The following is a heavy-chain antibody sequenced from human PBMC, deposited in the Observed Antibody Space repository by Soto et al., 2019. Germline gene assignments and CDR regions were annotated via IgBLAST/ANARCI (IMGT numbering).Heavy chain of an antibody. CDR1: GGSISSYY. J-gene: IGHJ4*02. V-gene: IGHV4-59*08. Sequence: SETLSLTCTVSGGSISSYYWSWIRQHPGKGLEWIGYIYYGWRTNYIPSLKSRVTISVDTSKNQFSLKLCSVTAADTAVYYCARRWGSAADYWGQGTLVTVAS. CDR3: ARRWGSAADY. CDR2: IYYGWRT. D-gene: IGHD2-15*01.